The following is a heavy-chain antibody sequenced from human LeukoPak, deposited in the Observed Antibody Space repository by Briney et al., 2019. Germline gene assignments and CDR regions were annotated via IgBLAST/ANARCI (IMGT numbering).Heavy chain of an antibody. V-gene: IGHV3-23*01. D-gene: IGHD3-9*01. J-gene: IGHJ4*02. Sequence: GGSLRLSCAASGFTFSNYAMSWVRQAPGKGVEWGSAITGSGGKTYYADSVKGGFTISRDNSKNTVFLQMNSLRAEDTALYYCAKWGDYDVLTGYYVSDYWGQGTLVTVSS. CDR3: AKWGDYDVLTGYYVSDY. CDR1: GFTFSNYA. CDR2: ITGSGGKT.